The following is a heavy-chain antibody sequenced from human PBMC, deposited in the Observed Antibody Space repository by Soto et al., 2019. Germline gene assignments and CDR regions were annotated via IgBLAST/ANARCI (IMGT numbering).Heavy chain of an antibody. CDR1: GFSLSTSGVG. D-gene: IGHD1-26*01. CDR3: AHTSGSYALDWYFDL. CDR2: SYWDDDK. V-gene: IGHV2-5*02. J-gene: IGHJ2*01. Sequence: SGPTLVNPTQTLTLTCTFSGFSLSTSGVGVGWIRQPPGKALEWLALSYWDDDKRYSPSLKSRLTITKDTSKNQVVLTMTNMDPVDTATYYCAHTSGSYALDWYFDLWGRGTLVTVSS.